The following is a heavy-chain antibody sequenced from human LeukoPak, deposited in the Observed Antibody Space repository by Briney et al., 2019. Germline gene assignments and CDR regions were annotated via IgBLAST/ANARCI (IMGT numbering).Heavy chain of an antibody. CDR3: GKRDTAGSNPDY. D-gene: IGHD5-18*01. CDR2: ISWNSGSI. V-gene: IGHV3-9*01. J-gene: IGHJ4*01. Sequence: PGRSLRLSCAASGFTFDDYAMHWVRQAPGKGLEWVSGISWNSGSIGYADSVKGRFTISRDNAKNSLYLQMNSLRAEDTALYYCGKRDTAGSNPDYWGQGNLVTVSS. CDR1: GFTFDDYA.